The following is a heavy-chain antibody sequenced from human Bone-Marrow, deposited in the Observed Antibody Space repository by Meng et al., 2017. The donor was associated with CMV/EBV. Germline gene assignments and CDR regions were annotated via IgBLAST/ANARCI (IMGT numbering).Heavy chain of an antibody. CDR2: IYWDDDT. V-gene: IGHV2-5*02. CDR1: GFSLSTDGVG. J-gene: IGHJ4*02. D-gene: IGHD1-26*01. Sequence: FSGFSLSTDGVGVGWIRQPPGKALEWLALIYWDDDTRYSPSLKSRLTITKDSFRKQVVLQMTNMDPADTATYYCARTSRGYGGSYLHWGQGTLVTVSS. CDR3: ARTSRGYGGSYLH.